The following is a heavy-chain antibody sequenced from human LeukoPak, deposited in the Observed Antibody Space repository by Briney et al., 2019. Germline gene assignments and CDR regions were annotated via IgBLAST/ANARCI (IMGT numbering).Heavy chain of an antibody. V-gene: IGHV1-8*01. CDR3: ARLSSHYGDYKVDP. J-gene: IGHJ5*02. CDR2: MNPHSGKT. Sequence: ASVKVYCKASGCPFNNYDINWVRQATGQGLEWMGWMNPHSGKTGYAQNFQGRVTMTRDTSISTAYMELSSLRSEDTAVYYCARLSSHYGDYKVDPWGQGTLVTVSS. D-gene: IGHD4-17*01. CDR1: GCPFNNYD.